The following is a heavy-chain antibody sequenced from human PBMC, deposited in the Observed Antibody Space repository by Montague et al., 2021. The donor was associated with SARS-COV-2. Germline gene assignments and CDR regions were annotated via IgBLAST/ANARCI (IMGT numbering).Heavy chain of an antibody. CDR2: IYYSGST. V-gene: IGHV4-39*07. CDR1: GGSISSSIYY. D-gene: IGHD6-6*01. J-gene: IGHJ6*02. Sequence: SETLSLTCTVSGGSISSSIYYWGWIRQPPGKGLDWIGSIYYSGSTYYSPSLKSRVTISVDTSKNQFSLKLSSVTAADTAVCYCARIISKLVLLWGQGTTVTVSS. CDR3: ARIISKLVLL.